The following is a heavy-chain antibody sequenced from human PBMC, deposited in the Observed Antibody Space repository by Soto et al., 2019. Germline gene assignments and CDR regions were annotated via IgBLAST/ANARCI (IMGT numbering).Heavy chain of an antibody. CDR1: VFTCDDYA. CDR3: AKDSRSSGWYGPDY. V-gene: IGHV3-9*01. CDR2: ISWNSGSI. Sequence: SLRVSCPASVFTCDDYAMHWVRQAPGKGLEWVSGISWNSGSIGYADSVKGRFTISRDNAKNSLYLQMNSLRAEDTALYYCAKDSRSSGWYGPDYWGQGTLVTVSS. J-gene: IGHJ4*02. D-gene: IGHD6-19*01.